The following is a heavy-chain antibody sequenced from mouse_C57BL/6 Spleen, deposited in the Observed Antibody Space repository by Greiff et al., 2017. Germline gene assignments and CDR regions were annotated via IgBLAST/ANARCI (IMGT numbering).Heavy chain of an antibody. CDR3: ARAGNYYWFAY. CDR2: IYPGSGNT. D-gene: IGHD2-1*01. J-gene: IGHJ3*01. V-gene: IGHV1-66*01. Sequence: QVQLQQSGPELVKPGASVKISCKASGYSFTSYYIHWVKQRPGQGLEWIGWIYPGSGNTKYNEQFKGKATLTADTSSSTAYMQLSSLTSEDSAVYYCARAGNYYWFAYWGQGTLVTVSA. CDR1: GYSFTSYY.